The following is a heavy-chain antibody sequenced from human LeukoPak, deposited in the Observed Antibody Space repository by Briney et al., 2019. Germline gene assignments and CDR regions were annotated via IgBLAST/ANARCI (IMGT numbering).Heavy chain of an antibody. J-gene: IGHJ5*02. V-gene: IGHV4-59*12. CDR2: IYYSGST. CDR1: GGSIGNKY. CDR3: ARDSGSGNNPLKFDP. D-gene: IGHD3-10*01. Sequence: SETLSLTCTVSGGSIGNKYWSWIRQPPGKGLEWIGYIYYSGSTNYNPSLKSRVTILVDTSKNQFSLQLNSVTPEDTAVYYCARDSGSGNNPLKFDPWGQGTLVTVSS.